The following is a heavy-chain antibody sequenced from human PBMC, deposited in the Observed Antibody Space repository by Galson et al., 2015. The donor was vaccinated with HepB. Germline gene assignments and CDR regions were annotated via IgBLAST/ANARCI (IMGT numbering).Heavy chain of an antibody. D-gene: IGHD6-13*01. V-gene: IGHV1-69*13. J-gene: IGHJ1*01. CDR1: GYTLTELS. CDR3: ASPPGTRDITFQH. Sequence: SVKVSCKVSGYTLTELSMHWVRQAPGQGLEWMGGIIPIFGTANYAQKFQGRVTITADESTSTAYMELSSLRSEDTAVYYCASPPGTRDITFQHWGQGTLVTVSS. CDR2: IIPIFGTA.